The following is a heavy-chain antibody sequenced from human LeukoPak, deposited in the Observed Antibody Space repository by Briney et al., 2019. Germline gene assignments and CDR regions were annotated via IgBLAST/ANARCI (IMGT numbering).Heavy chain of an antibody. J-gene: IGHJ5*02. CDR1: GYSFTSYW. Sequence: GESLKISCKASGYSFTSYWIGWVRQMPGKGLEWMGIIYPDDSGTRYSPSFQGQVTMSADKSISTAYLQWGSLKASDTAMYYCARRSLHYYGSGSYRDWFDPWGQGTLVTVSS. CDR2: IYPDDSGT. CDR3: ARRSLHYYGSGSYRDWFDP. D-gene: IGHD3-10*01. V-gene: IGHV5-51*01.